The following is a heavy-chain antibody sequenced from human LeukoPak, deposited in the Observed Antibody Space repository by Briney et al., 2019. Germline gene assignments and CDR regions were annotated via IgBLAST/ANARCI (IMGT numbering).Heavy chain of an antibody. D-gene: IGHD3-22*01. Sequence: SETLSLTCTVSGGSISSYYWSWIRQPAGKGLEWIGRIYTSGSTNYNPSLKSRVTMSVGTSKNQFSLKLSSVTAADTAVYYCARSGNYYDSSGYSDYWGQGTLVTVSS. CDR3: ARSGNYYDSSGYSDY. CDR1: GGSISSYY. V-gene: IGHV4-4*07. CDR2: IYTSGST. J-gene: IGHJ4*02.